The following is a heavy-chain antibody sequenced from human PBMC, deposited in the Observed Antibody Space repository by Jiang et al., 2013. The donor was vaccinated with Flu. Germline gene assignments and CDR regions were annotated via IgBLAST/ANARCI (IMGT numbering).Heavy chain of an antibody. D-gene: IGHD5-12*01. CDR3: ARGLWLRAYYFDY. CDR2: ISGSSSYI. Sequence: ESGGGLVKPGGSLRLSCAASGFTFSSYSMNWVRQAPGKGLEWVSCISGSSSYIYYADSVKGRFTISRDNAKNSLYLQMNSLRAEDTAVYYCARGLWLRAYYFDYWGQGSLVTVSS. J-gene: IGHJ4*02. V-gene: IGHV3-21*01. CDR1: GFTFSSYS.